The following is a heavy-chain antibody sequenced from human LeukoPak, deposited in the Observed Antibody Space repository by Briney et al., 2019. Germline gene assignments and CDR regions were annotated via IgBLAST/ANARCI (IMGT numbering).Heavy chain of an antibody. V-gene: IGHV3-21*01. CDR3: ASTLHVVVPAAIGYFDY. CDR1: AFTFSSYS. J-gene: IGHJ4*02. CDR2: ISSSSSYI. D-gene: IGHD2-2*02. Sequence: PGGSLRLSCAAYAFTFSSYSMNWVRQAPGKGLEWVSSISSSSSYIYYADSVKGRFTISRDNAKNSLYLQMSSLRAEDTAVYYCASTLHVVVPAAIGYFDYWGQGTLVTVSS.